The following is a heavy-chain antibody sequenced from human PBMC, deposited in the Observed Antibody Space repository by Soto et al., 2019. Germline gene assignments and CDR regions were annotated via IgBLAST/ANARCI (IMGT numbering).Heavy chain of an antibody. D-gene: IGHD3-10*01. V-gene: IGHV3-30-3*01. CDR2: ISYDGSNK. Sequence: GGSLRLSCAASGFTFSSYAMHWVRQAPGKGLEWVAVISYDGSNKYYADSVKGRFTISRDNSKNTLYLQMNSLRAEDTAVYYCARDSPPYGSGSTDAFDIWGQGTMVTVSS. CDR1: GFTFSSYA. J-gene: IGHJ3*02. CDR3: ARDSPPYGSGSTDAFDI.